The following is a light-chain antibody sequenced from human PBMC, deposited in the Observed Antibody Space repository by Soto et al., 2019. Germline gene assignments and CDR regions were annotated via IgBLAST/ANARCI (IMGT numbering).Light chain of an antibody. J-gene: IGKJ1*01. CDR2: DAS. Sequence: DIQMTQSPSTLSASVGDRVTITCRASQSIGSSLAWYQQKPGKAPNLLISDASSLERGVPSRFGGSGSGTEFTLSIRSLQPDDFATYYCQQYNGYSRTFGQGTEV. CDR1: QSIGSS. CDR3: QQYNGYSRT. V-gene: IGKV1-5*01.